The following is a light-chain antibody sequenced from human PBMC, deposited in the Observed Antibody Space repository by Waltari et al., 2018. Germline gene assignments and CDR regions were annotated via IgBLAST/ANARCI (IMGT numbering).Light chain of an antibody. CDR1: NIGDKS. CDR3: QVWDSSSDHWV. V-gene: IGLV3-21*04. Sequence: SYVLTQSPSVSVAPGKTARITCGGNNIGDKSVHWFQQKAGQAPVLVISFDSDRPSGFAGRLSGSNSGNTATLTITRVEAGDEADYYCQVWDSSSDHWVFGGGTKLTVL. J-gene: IGLJ3*02. CDR2: FDS.